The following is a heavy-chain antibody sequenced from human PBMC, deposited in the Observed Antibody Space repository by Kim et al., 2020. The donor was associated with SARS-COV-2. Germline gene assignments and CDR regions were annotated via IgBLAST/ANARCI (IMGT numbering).Heavy chain of an antibody. CDR2: IYYSGST. J-gene: IGHJ6*02. V-gene: IGHV4-39*01. CDR1: GGSISSSSYY. Sequence: SETLSLTCTVSGGSISSSSYYWGWIRQPPGKGLEWIGSIYYSGSTYYNPSLKSRVTISVDTSKNQFSLKLSSVTAADTAVYYCASQTRRGNLRYFDWLQVYGMDVWGQGTTVTVSS. CDR3: ASQTRRGNLRYFDWLQVYGMDV. D-gene: IGHD3-9*01.